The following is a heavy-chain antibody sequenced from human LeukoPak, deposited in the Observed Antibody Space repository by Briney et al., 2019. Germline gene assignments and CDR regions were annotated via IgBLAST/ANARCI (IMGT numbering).Heavy chain of an antibody. D-gene: IGHD1-26*01. CDR2: INQDGSEK. CDR3: AGSRWELLVEYYYYGMDV. Sequence: PGGSLRLSCAASGFTFSTYWMTWVRQAPGKGLEWVANINQDGSEKHYVDSVKGRFTISRDNAKNSLFLQMNSLRAEDTAVYYCAGSRWELLVEYYYYGMDVWGQGTTVTVSS. V-gene: IGHV3-7*02. CDR1: GFTFSTYW. J-gene: IGHJ6*02.